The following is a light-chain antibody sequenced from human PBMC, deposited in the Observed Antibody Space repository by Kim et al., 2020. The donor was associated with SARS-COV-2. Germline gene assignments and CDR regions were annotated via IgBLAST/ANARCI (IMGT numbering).Light chain of an antibody. CDR3: HQYDSSPRT. J-gene: IGKJ1*01. CDR2: AAS. V-gene: IGKV3-20*01. CDR1: QNVTSNY. Sequence: ETVLTQSPGTLSLSPGERATLSCRASQNVTSNYLAWYQQKVGQAPRLLIYAASSRATGIPDRFSGSGSGTDFTLTISRLEPEDFAVYSCHQYDSSPRTFGQGTKVDIK.